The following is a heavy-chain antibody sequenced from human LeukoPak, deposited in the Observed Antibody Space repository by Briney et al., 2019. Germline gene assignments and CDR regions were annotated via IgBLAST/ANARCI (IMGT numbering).Heavy chain of an antibody. J-gene: IGHJ4*02. V-gene: IGHV1-18*01. Sequence: ASVKVSCKASGGTFSSYAISWVRQAPGQGLEWMGWISAYNGNTNYAQKLQGRVTMTTDTSTSTAYMELRSLRSDDTAVYYCARDYRSGTSCYDFWGQGTLVTVSS. CDR3: ARDYRSGTSCYDF. D-gene: IGHD2-2*01. CDR1: GGTFSSYA. CDR2: ISAYNGNT.